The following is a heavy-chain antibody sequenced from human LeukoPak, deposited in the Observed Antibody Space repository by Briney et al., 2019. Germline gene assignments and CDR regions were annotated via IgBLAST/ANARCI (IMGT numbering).Heavy chain of an antibody. CDR1: GGSISSYY. V-gene: IGHV4-4*07. Sequence: PSETLSLTCTVSGGSISSYYWSWIRQPAGKGLEWIGRIYTSGSTNYNPSLKSRVTMSVDTSKNQFSLKLSSVTAADTAVYYCARDLVVGATGGFDYWGQGTLVTVSS. D-gene: IGHD1-26*01. CDR3: ARDLVVGATGGFDY. CDR2: IYTSGST. J-gene: IGHJ4*02.